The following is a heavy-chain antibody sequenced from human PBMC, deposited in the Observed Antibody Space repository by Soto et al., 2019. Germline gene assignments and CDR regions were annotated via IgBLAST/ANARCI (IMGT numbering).Heavy chain of an antibody. CDR2: INHSGST. CDR3: ARALGYTYGHLHIDY. D-gene: IGHD5-18*01. V-gene: IGHV4-34*01. CDR1: VGSFSGYY. J-gene: IGHJ4*02. Sequence: PSETLSLTCAVYVGSFSGYYWSWIRQPPGKGLEWIGEINHSGSTNYNPSLKSRVTISVDTSKNQFSLMLSSVTAADTAVYYCARALGYTYGHLHIDYWGQGTLVTVSS.